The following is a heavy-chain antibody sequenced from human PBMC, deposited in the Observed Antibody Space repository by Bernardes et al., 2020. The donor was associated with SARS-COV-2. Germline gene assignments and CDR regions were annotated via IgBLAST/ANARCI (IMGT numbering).Heavy chain of an antibody. J-gene: IGHJ2*01. Sequence: SVKVSCKASGGTFSSYAISWVRQAPGQGLEWMGGIIPIFGTANYAQKFQGRVTITADESTSTAYMELSSLRSEDTAVYYCARESYCSGGSCLPQGGNWYFDLWGRGTLVTVSS. CDR2: IIPIFGTA. CDR1: GGTFSSYA. CDR3: ARESYCSGGSCLPQGGNWYFDL. D-gene: IGHD2-15*01. V-gene: IGHV1-69*13.